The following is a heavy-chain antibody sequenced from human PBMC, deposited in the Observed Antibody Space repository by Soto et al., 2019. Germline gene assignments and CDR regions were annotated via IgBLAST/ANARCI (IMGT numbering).Heavy chain of an antibody. CDR3: ARESGGSGWYGHAFDI. D-gene: IGHD6-19*01. J-gene: IGHJ3*02. Sequence: QVQLVESGGGVVQPGRSLRLSCAASEFTFSSYAMHWVRQAPGKGLEWVAVISYDGSNKYYADSVKGRFTISRDNSKNTLYLQMNSLRAEDTAVYYCARESGGSGWYGHAFDIWGQGTMVTVSS. CDR1: EFTFSSYA. V-gene: IGHV3-30-3*01. CDR2: ISYDGSNK.